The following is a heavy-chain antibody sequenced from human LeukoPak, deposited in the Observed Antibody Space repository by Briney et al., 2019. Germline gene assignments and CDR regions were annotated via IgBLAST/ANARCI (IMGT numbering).Heavy chain of an antibody. J-gene: IGHJ4*02. CDR1: GFTSSSYW. Sequence: GGSLRLSCAASGFTSSSYWMSWVRQAPGKGLEWVANIKQDGSEKYYVDSVKGRFTISRDNAKNSLYLQMNSLRAEDTAVYYCAKDQGLHLYYFDYWGQGTLVTVSS. D-gene: IGHD4-4*01. CDR3: AKDQGLHLYYFDY. CDR2: IKQDGSEK. V-gene: IGHV3-7*01.